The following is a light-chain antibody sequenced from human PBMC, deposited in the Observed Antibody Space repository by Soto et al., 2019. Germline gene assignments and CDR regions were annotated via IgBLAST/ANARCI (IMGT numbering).Light chain of an antibody. J-gene: IGKJ4*01. CDR1: QTVSSS. V-gene: IGKV3-11*01. Sequence: EIVLTQSPATLSLSPGERATLSCRASQTVSSSLAWYQQKPGQAPRLLIYEASNRATGIPARFSGSGSGADFTLTISSLEPVDFALYYCQQHINWPLTFGGGTKVEIK. CDR3: QQHINWPLT. CDR2: EAS.